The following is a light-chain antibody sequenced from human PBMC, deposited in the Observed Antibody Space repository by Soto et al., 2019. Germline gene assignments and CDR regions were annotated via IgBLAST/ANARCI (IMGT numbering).Light chain of an antibody. J-gene: IGKJ1*01. CDR3: QQYRTSPRT. V-gene: IGKV3-20*01. Sequence: EIVLTQSPGTLSLFPGERATFSCRASQSVASNYLALYQQKFGQAPRLLIYGTSNRAAGIPDRFSGSGSGTDFTLTIGRLEPEDSAVYFCQQYRTSPRTFGQGTKVEI. CDR1: QSVASNY. CDR2: GTS.